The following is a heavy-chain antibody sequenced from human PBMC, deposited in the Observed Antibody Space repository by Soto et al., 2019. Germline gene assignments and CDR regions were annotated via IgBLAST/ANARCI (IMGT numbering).Heavy chain of an antibody. V-gene: IGHV1-69*13. J-gene: IGHJ5*02. Sequence: ASVKVSCKASGGTFSSYTINWVRQAPGQGPEWMGGIIPIFGTANYAQRFQGRITITADVSTSTAYMELSSLTSEDTAVYYCAREGAGMAATFDPWGQGTLVTVSS. CDR3: AREGAGMAATFDP. D-gene: IGHD6-19*01. CDR1: GGTFSSYT. CDR2: IIPIFGTA.